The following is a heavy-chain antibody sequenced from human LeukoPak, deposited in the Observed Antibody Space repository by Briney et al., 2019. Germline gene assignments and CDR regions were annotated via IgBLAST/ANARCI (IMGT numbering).Heavy chain of an antibody. CDR1: GFTFSTYA. CDR3: AKDAWVSSSGWYDY. J-gene: IGHJ4*02. V-gene: IGHV3-23*01. CDR2: ISGSGGST. D-gene: IGHD6-19*01. Sequence: TGGSLRLSCAASGFTFSTYAMSWVRQAPGKGLEWVSAISGSGGSTYYADSVKGRFPFSRDNSKNTLYLQMNSLRAEDTAIYYCAKDAWVSSSGWYDYWGQGTLVAVSS.